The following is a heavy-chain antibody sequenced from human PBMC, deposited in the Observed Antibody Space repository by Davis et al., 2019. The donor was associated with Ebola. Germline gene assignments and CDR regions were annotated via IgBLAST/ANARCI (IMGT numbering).Heavy chain of an antibody. D-gene: IGHD1-26*01. CDR1: GGSISSYY. CDR2: IYHSGST. Sequence: MPSETLSLTCTVSGGSISSYYWSWIRQPPGKGLEWIGSIYHSGSTYYNPSLKSRVTISVDTSKNQFSLKLSSVTAADTAVYYCARDGVVGAAASELYWGQGTLVTVSS. CDR3: ARDGVVGAAASELY. V-gene: IGHV4-59*12. J-gene: IGHJ4*02.